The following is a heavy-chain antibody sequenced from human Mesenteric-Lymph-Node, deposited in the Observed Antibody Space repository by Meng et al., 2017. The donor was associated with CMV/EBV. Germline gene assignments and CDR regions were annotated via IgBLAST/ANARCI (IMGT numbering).Heavy chain of an antibody. CDR1: GYSFSNYW. V-gene: IGHV5-51*01. CDR3: VGHEDDYWNVFSWTPWYFDY. Sequence: GESLKISCKGSGYSFSNYWIGWVRQMPGKGLEWMGIIYPGDSDVRYRPSFEGQVTISADKSISTAYLQWSSLEASDTAMYYCVGHEDDYWNVFSWTPWYFDYWGQGTLVTVSS. CDR2: IYPGDSDV. D-gene: IGHD3-3*01. J-gene: IGHJ4*02.